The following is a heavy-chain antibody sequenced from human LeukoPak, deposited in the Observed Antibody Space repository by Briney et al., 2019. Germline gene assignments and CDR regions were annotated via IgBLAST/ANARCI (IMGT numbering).Heavy chain of an antibody. J-gene: IGHJ4*02. Sequence: SETLSLTCTVSGGSISRSTYYWDWLRQPPGEGLEWIGSLYYSGSTYYNPSLKTRVTISVDTSKNQFSLKLSSVTAADTAVYYCARHGPRIAATGANFDYWGQGTLVTVSS. D-gene: IGHD6-13*01. V-gene: IGHV4-39*01. CDR3: ARHGPRIAATGANFDY. CDR2: LYYSGST. CDR1: GGSISRSTYY.